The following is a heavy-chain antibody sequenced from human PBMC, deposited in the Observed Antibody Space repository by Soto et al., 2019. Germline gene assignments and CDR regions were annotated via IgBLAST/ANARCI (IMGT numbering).Heavy chain of an antibody. D-gene: IGHD3-10*01. CDR2: INAGNGNT. CDR1: GYTFTSYA. V-gene: IGHV1-3*05. Sequence: QVQLVQSGAEEKKPGASVKVSCKASGYTFTSYAMHWVRQAPGQRLEWMGWINAGNGNTKYSQKFQGRVTITRDTSASTAYMELSSLRSEDTAVYYCARDQGTMVRGVTYGMDVWGQGTTVTVSS. J-gene: IGHJ6*02. CDR3: ARDQGTMVRGVTYGMDV.